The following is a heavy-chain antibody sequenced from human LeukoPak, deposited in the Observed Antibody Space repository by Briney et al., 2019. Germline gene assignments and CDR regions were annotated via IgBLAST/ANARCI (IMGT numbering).Heavy chain of an antibody. Sequence: GGSLRLSCAASGFTFSSYSRNWVRQAPGKGLEWVSSISSSSSYIYYADSVKGRFTISRDNAKNSLYLQMNSLRAEDTAVYYCARDRYSSSSGNDYWGQGTLVTVSS. V-gene: IGHV3-21*01. D-gene: IGHD6-6*01. CDR2: ISSSSSYI. CDR3: ARDRYSSSSGNDY. J-gene: IGHJ4*02. CDR1: GFTFSSYS.